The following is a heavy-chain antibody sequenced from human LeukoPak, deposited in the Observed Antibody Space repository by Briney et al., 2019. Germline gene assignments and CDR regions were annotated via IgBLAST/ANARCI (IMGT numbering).Heavy chain of an antibody. CDR3: ARGQQSGSYYYYGMDV. D-gene: IGHD1-26*01. CDR2: INSDGSST. CDR1: GFTFSSYW. J-gene: IGHJ6*02. V-gene: IGHV3-74*01. Sequence: QPGGSLRLSCAASGFTFSSYWMHWVRQAPGKGLVWVSRINSDGSSTSYADSVKGRFTISRDDAKNTLYLQMNSLRAEDTAVYYCARGQQSGSYYYYGMDVWGQGTTVTVSS.